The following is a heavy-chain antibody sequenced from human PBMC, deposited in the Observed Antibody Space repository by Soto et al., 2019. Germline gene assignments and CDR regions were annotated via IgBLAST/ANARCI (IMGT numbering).Heavy chain of an antibody. Sequence: QVQLVESGGGVVQPGRSLRLSCAASGFTFSSYGMHWVRQAPGKGLEWVAVISYDGSNKYYADSVKGRFTISRDNSKNTLYLQMNSLRAEDTAVYYCACGWYSGRIDIWGQGTMVTVSS. V-gene: IGHV3-30*03. CDR2: ISYDGSNK. J-gene: IGHJ3*02. CDR1: GFTFSSYG. D-gene: IGHD6-19*01. CDR3: ACGWYSGRIDI.